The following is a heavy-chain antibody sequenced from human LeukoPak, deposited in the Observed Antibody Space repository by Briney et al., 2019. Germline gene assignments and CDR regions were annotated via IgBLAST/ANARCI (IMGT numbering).Heavy chain of an antibody. CDR2: IRVYNGDT. Sequence: ATVNVSCKSSGYTFTSYGIRCVRQAPGQALEWMGCIRVYNGDTNYAQKLQGRVTMTTDTSTSKAYMELRSMRSDDTAVYYCATGYCSSTNCRIDYWGRGTLVSVSS. CDR1: GYTFTSYG. V-gene: IGHV1-18*01. J-gene: IGHJ4*02. D-gene: IGHD2-2*03. CDR3: ATGYCSSTNCRIDY.